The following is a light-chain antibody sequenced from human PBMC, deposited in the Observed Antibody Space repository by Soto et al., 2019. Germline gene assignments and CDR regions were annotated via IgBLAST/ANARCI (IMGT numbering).Light chain of an antibody. CDR1: QDISRY. CDR3: QQYDNLPYT. CDR2: DAS. J-gene: IGKJ2*01. V-gene: IGKV1-33*01. Sequence: DIQMTQSPSSLSASVGDRVTITCQASQDISRYLSWHQQKPGKAPQLLIHDASKLAPGVPSRFTRSRSATDFAFTINSLQPVDIGTYYCQQYDNLPYTFGQGTRLEIK.